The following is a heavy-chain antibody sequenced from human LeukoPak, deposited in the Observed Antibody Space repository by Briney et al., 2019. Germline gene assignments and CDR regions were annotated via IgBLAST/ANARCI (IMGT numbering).Heavy chain of an antibody. J-gene: IGHJ6*03. Sequence: PSETLSLTCTVSGGSISSSSYYWSWIRQPAGKGLEWIGRIYTSGSTNYNPSLKSRVTMSVDTSKNQFSLKLSSVTAADTAVYYCARAVGLSYYYYMDVWGKGTTVTISS. D-gene: IGHD1-26*01. V-gene: IGHV4-61*02. CDR1: GGSISSSSYY. CDR3: ARAVGLSYYYYMDV. CDR2: IYTSGST.